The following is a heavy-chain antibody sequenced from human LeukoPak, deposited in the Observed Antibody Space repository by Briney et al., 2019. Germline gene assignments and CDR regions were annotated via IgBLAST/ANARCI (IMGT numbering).Heavy chain of an antibody. CDR3: ARGGLYDILTGYYPAPWFDP. CDR2: IYHSGST. V-gene: IGHV4-30-2*01. D-gene: IGHD3-9*01. J-gene: IGHJ5*02. CDR1: GGSISSGGYS. Sequence: PSETLSLTCAVTGGSISSGGYSWSWIRQPPGKGLEWIGYIYHSGSTYYNPSLKSRVTISVDRSKNQFSLKLSSVTAADTAVYYCARGGLYDILTGYYPAPWFDPWGQGTLVTVSS.